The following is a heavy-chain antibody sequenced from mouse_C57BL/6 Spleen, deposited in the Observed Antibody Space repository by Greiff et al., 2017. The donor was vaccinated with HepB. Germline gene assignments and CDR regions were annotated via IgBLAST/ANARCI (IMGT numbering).Heavy chain of an antibody. CDR3: ANDHGSSYPWYFDV. CDR2: IHPSDSDT. CDR1: GYTFTSYW. V-gene: IGHV1-74*01. D-gene: IGHD1-1*01. Sequence: QVHVKQPGAELVKPGASVKVSCKASGYTFTSYWMHWVKQRPGQGLEWIGRIHPSDSDTNYNQKFKGKATLTVDKSSSTAYMQLSSLTSEDSAVYYCANDHGSSYPWYFDVWGTGTTVTVSS. J-gene: IGHJ1*03.